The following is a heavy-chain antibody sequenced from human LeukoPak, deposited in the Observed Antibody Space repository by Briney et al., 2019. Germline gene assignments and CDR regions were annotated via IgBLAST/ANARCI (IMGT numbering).Heavy chain of an antibody. D-gene: IGHD6-13*01. V-gene: IGHV4-61*01. CDR2: IYYSGST. CDR3: ARDGGSSWANWFDP. Sequence: PSETLSLTCPVSGGSVSSGSYYWSWIRQPPGKGLEWIGYIYYSGSTNYNPSLKSRVTISVDTSKNQFSLKLSSVTAADTAVYYCARDGGSSWANWFDPWGQGTLVTVSS. CDR1: GGSVSSGSYY. J-gene: IGHJ5*02.